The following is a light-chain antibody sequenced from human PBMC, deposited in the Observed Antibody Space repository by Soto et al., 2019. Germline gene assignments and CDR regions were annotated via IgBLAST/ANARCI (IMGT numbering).Light chain of an antibody. CDR2: EVS. V-gene: IGLV2-14*01. CDR1: SSDIGSYNY. J-gene: IGLJ1*01. Sequence: QCVLTRPASVSGSPGQSIAISCPGTSSDIGSYNYVSWYQQHPGKAPKLIIHEVSNRPSGISDHFSGSKSGNTASLTISGLQADDEADSYSSSLTTLSTRIFGTGTNVTDL. CDR3: SSLTTLSTRI.